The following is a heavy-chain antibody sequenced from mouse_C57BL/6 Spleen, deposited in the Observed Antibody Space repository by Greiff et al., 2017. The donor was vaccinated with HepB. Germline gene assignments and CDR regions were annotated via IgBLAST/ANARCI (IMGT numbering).Heavy chain of an antibody. J-gene: IGHJ2*01. V-gene: IGHV5-4*01. CDR3: ARKRYDDYFDY. CDR2: ISDGGSYT. D-gene: IGHD2-14*01. Sequence: EVQGVESGGGLVKPGGSLKLSCAASGFTFSSYAMSWVRQTPEKRLEWVATISDGGSYTYYPDNVKGRFTISRDNAKNNLYLQMSHLKSEDTAMYYCARKRYDDYFDYWGQGTTLTVSS. CDR1: GFTFSSYA.